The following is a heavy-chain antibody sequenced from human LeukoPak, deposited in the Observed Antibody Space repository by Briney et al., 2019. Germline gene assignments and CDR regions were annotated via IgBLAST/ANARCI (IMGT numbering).Heavy chain of an antibody. D-gene: IGHD3-10*01. CDR3: ARDHVVPGLVFDL. Sequence: GRCLRLACSSSTFIFSNHHASSIRHHPGKGPQWVSNIGLRGSTIEYAESVKGRFTISRDDAKNSLYLQMSGLRDEDTAIYYCARDHVVPGLVFDLWGQGTLVSVSS. V-gene: IGHV3-11*04. CDR2: IGLRGSTI. CDR1: TFIFSNHH. J-gene: IGHJ4*02.